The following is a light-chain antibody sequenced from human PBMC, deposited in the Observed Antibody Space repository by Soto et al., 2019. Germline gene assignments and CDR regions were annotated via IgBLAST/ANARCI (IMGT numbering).Light chain of an antibody. J-gene: IGLJ2*01. Sequence: QSALTQPPSASGSPGQSVTISCTGTSSDVGRYNYVSWYQQHPGKAPKLMIYEVTKRPSGVPDRFSGSKSGNTASLPVSGRQAEEEADYYCSSYAGNNNLIFGGGTKLTVL. CDR2: EVT. CDR3: SSYAGNNNLI. V-gene: IGLV2-8*01. CDR1: SSDVGRYNY.